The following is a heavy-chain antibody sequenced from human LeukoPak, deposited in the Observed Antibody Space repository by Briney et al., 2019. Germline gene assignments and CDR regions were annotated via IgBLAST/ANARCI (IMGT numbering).Heavy chain of an antibody. J-gene: IGHJ5*01. V-gene: IGHV3-74*01. Sequence: PGGSLRLSCAASGFTFSSHWMHWVRHTPGKGLMWVARIKSDGSTIYADSVQGRFTISRDNAKNTVYLQMNMRVDDTAIYYCTRAITYFYGSVTYDWFDSWGQGTRVTVSS. CDR3: TRAITYFYGSVTYDWFDS. CDR1: GFTFSSHW. D-gene: IGHD3-10*01. CDR2: IKSDGST.